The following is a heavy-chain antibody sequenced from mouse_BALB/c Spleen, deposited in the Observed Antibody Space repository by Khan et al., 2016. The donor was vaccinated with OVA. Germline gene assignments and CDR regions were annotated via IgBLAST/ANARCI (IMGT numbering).Heavy chain of an antibody. CDR1: GFTFTDYY. Sequence: EVELVESGGGLVQPGGSLRLSCATSGFTFTDYYMSWVRQPPGKALEWLGFIRNKANGYTTEYSASVKGRFTISRDNSQSILYLQMNTLKTEDSATEHCERAYYGRSSPDYWGQGTTLTVSS. CDR3: ERAYYGRSSPDY. V-gene: IGHV7-3*02. CDR2: IRNKANGYTT. D-gene: IGHD1-1*01. J-gene: IGHJ2*01.